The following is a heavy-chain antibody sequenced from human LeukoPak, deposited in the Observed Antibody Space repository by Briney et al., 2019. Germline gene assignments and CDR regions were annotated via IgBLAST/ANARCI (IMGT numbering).Heavy chain of an antibody. CDR3: ARRSGPLVYFFFDY. J-gene: IGHJ4*02. CDR2: IYPGDSDT. D-gene: IGHD6-13*01. V-gene: IGHV5-51*01. CDR1: GYRFTNYW. Sequence: GESLKISCKGSGYRFTNYWIGWVRQMPGKGLEWMGMIYPGDSDTRYRPSFQGQVIISADKSISTAYLQWSSLKASDTAMYYCARRSGPLVYFFFDYWGQGTLVTVSS.